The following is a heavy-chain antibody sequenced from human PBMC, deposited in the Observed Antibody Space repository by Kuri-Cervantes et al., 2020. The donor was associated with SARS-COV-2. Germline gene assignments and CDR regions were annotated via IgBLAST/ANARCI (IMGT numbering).Heavy chain of an antibody. J-gene: IGHJ5*02. CDR1: GFKFDDYG. V-gene: IGHV3-20*04. CDR2: ISGNGGIR. D-gene: IGHD1-1*01. Sequence: GGSLRLSCAASGFKFDDYGMSWVRQAPGKGLEWVSGISGNGGIRVHADSVMGRFTISRDNAKNSLYLQMNSLRVEDTALYYCAKENGASSLTRWFDPWGQGTLVTVSS. CDR3: AKENGASSLTRWFDP.